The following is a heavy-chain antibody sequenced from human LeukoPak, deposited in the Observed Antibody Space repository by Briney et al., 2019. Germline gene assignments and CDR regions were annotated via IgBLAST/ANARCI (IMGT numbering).Heavy chain of an antibody. J-gene: IGHJ4*02. V-gene: IGHV6-1*01. D-gene: IGHD5-18*01. Sequence: QSGPGLVKPSQTLSLTCTISGDSVSSNSAAWNRIRQSPSRGPEWLGRTYYRSKWYTDYALSVKSRITINPDTSKNQFSLQLNSVTPEDTAVYYCARGYGYYFDYWGQGTLVTVSP. CDR2: TYYRSKWYT. CDR3: ARGYGYYFDY. CDR1: GDSVSSNSAA.